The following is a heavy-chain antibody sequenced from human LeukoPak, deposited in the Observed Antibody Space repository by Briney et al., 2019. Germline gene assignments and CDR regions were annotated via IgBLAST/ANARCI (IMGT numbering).Heavy chain of an antibody. CDR3: AREAPGYCSSTSCYRGLDY. J-gene: IGHJ4*02. D-gene: IGHD2-2*01. V-gene: IGHV1-2*02. CDR2: INPNSGGT. Sequence: GAAVTVSCKACGYTFTGYYMHWVRQAPGRGLDGMGWINPNSGGTNYAQKFQGRVTMTRDTSISTAYMELSRLRSDDTAVYYCAREAPGYCSSTSCYRGLDYWGQGTLVTVSS. CDR1: GYTFTGYY.